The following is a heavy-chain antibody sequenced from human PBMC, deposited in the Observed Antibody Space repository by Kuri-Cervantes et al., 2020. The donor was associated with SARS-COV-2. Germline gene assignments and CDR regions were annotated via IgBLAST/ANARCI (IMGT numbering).Heavy chain of an antibody. CDR3: ATVRGGGAYYDFWSGYHNGAPFDY. J-gene: IGHJ4*02. D-gene: IGHD3-3*01. Sequence: ASVKVSCKASGYTFTSHDINWVRQATGQGLEWMGWMNPNSGNTGYAQKFQGRVTITRNTSISTAYMELSSLRSEDTAVYYCATVRGGGAYYDFWSGYHNGAPFDYWGQGTLVTVSS. CDR2: MNPNSGNT. CDR1: GYTFTSHD. V-gene: IGHV1-8*03.